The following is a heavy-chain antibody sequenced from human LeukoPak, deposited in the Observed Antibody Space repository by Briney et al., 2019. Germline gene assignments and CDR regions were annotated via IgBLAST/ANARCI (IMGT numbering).Heavy chain of an antibody. CDR1: GFTFSSYG. V-gene: IGHV3-30*18. CDR3: AKDLSGSFDY. Sequence: GGSLRLSCAASGFTFSSYGMHWVRQAPGKGLEWVAVVSYDGSNKYYADSVKGRFTISRDNSKNTLYLQMNSLRAEDTAVYYCAKDLSGSFDYWGQGTLVTVSS. J-gene: IGHJ4*02. CDR2: VSYDGSNK. D-gene: IGHD2/OR15-2a*01.